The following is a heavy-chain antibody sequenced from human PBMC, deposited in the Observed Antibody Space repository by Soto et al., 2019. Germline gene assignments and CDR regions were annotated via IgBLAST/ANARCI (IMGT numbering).Heavy chain of an antibody. D-gene: IGHD6-19*01. CDR2: IYYSGSA. Sequence: PSETLSLTCTVSGGSISSYYWSWIRQPPGKGLEWIGYIYYSGSANYNPSLKSRVTISVAKSKTQFSMKLSSVTAADTAVYYGARDLAPQQWVDYWGQGTLVTVSS. CDR3: ARDLAPQQWVDY. J-gene: IGHJ4*02. V-gene: IGHV4-59*01. CDR1: GGSISSYY.